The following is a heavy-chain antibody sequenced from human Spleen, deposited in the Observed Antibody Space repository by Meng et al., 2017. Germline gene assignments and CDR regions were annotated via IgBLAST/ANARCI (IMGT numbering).Heavy chain of an antibody. CDR3: ARDEDISAAGKLFGDY. J-gene: IGHJ4*02. Sequence: ASVKVSCKPSGYNFPDNWLHWVRRAPGQGLEWMGRIDTKSGDTHYAQRFQGRVTMTGDTSISTAYMELSGLRSDDTAMYYCARDEDISAAGKLFGDYWGQGTLVTVSS. V-gene: IGHV1-2*06. CDR1: GYNFPDNW. D-gene: IGHD6-13*01. CDR2: IDTKSGDT.